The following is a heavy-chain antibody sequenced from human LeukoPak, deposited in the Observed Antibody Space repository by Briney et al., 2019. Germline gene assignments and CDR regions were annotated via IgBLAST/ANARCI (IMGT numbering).Heavy chain of an antibody. CDR2: ISNSGSA. Sequence: SQTLSLTCTVSGGSINSGGYYWSWIRQHPGEGLEWIGYISNSGSAYYNPSLKSRVTMSGDTSKNQFSLRLTSVTAADTAVYFRARVEWESYYFDYWGQGTLVTVSS. CDR3: ARVEWESYYFDY. J-gene: IGHJ4*02. V-gene: IGHV4-31*03. CDR1: GGSINSGGYY. D-gene: IGHD1-26*01.